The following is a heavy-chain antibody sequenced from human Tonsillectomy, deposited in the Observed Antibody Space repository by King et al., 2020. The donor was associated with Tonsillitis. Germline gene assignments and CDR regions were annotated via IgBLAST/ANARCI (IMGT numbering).Heavy chain of an antibody. CDR1: GFTFSSYA. V-gene: IGHV3-30-3*01. CDR2: ISYDGSNK. D-gene: IGHD5-18*01. CDR3: ARDLGNTAMVFYYYYYGMDV. J-gene: IGHJ6*02. Sequence: VQLVESGGGVVQPGRSLRLSCAASGFTFSSYAMHWVRQAPGKGLEWVAVISYDGSNKYYADSVKGRFTISRDNSKNRLYLQMNSLRAEDTAVYYCARDLGNTAMVFYYYYYGMDVWGQGTTVTVSS.